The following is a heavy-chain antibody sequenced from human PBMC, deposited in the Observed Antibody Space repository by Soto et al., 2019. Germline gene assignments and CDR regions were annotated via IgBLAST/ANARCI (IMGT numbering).Heavy chain of an antibody. CDR1: GGSVCSYY. D-gene: IGHD2-2*01. CDR3: ALLICSSTRCYRGNYSFCDP. J-gene: IGHJ5*02. V-gene: IGHV4-34*01. CDR2: INHSGST. Sequence: LSISGALHGGSVCSYYWCWIHQTTGKGLEWIGEINHSGSTNYNPSLKSRVTISVDTSKNQFSLKLSSVTAADTAVYYCALLICSSTRCYRGNYSFCDPGGQGILVTVS.